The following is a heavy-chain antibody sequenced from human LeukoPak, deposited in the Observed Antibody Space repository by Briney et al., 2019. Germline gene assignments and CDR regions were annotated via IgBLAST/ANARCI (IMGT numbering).Heavy chain of an antibody. CDR3: ATGYDSSGYYTIQY. CDR1: GFTFSSYG. J-gene: IGHJ4*02. D-gene: IGHD3-22*01. V-gene: IGHV3-30*02. CDR2: IRYDGNNK. Sequence: GGSLRLSCAASGFTFSSYGMHWVRQAPGKGLEWVAFIRYDGNNKYYADSVKGRFTISRDNSKDTLYLQMNSLRAEDTAVYYCATGYDSSGYYTIQYWGQGTLVTVSS.